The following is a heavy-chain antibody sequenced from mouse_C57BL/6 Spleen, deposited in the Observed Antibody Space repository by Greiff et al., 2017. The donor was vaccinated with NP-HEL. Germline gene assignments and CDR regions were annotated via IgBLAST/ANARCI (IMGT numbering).Heavy chain of an antibody. J-gene: IGHJ3*01. D-gene: IGHD2-4*01. Sequence: EVMLVESGEGLVKPGGSLKLSCAASGFTFSSYAMSWVRQTPEKRLEWVAYISSGGDYIYYADTVKGRFTISSDNARNTLYLQMSSLKSEDTAMYYCTRAGDEYDPAWFAYWGQGTLVTVSA. V-gene: IGHV5-9-1*02. CDR2: ISSGGDYI. CDR3: TRAGDEYDPAWFAY. CDR1: GFTFSSYA.